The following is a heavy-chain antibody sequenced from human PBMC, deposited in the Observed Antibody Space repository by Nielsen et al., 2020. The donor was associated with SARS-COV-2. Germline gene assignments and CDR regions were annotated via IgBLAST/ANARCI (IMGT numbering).Heavy chain of an antibody. CDR2: IRPDGTGA. CDR1: GFTFRASW. J-gene: IGHJ4*02. CDR3: KSEGN. V-gene: IGHV3-7*03. Sequence: GGSLRLSCAASGFTFRASWMAWVRQAPGKGLEWLSNIRPDGTGANYVDSVKGRFTISRDNAKNLLYLQMGSLRADDTAVYFCKSEGNWGQGTLVTVSS.